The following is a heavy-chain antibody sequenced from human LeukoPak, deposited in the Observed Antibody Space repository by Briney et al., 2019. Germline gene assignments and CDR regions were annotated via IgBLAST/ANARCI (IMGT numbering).Heavy chain of an antibody. D-gene: IGHD3-16*01. J-gene: IGHJ4*02. V-gene: IGHV4-39*01. Sequence: SETLSLTCSVSGGSVSRTYYSWGWIRQPPGKGLEWIGSIDYRGGTHFSPSLQSRLTLSVDTSQNQFSLRLMSVTAADTGVYYCARQELWFRSWGQGTLVTVSS. CDR3: ARQELWFRS. CDR1: GGSVSRTYYS. CDR2: IDYRGGT.